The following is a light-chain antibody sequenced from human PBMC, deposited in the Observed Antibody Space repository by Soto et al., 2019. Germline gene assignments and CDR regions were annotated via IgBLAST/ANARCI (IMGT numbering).Light chain of an antibody. CDR2: DVN. Sequence: QSALTQPPSAPGSPGQSVTISCTGTSSDVGGYNYVSWYQHHPGKAPKLMIYDVNKRPSGVPDRFSGSKSGNTASLTVSGLQAEDEADYYCSSYAGSNNLYVFGTGTKVTVL. V-gene: IGLV2-8*01. CDR1: SSDVGGYNY. J-gene: IGLJ1*01. CDR3: SSYAGSNNLYV.